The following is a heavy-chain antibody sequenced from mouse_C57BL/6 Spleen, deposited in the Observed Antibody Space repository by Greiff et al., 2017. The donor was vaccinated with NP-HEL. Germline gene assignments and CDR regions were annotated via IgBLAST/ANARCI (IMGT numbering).Heavy chain of an antibody. V-gene: IGHV1-80*01. J-gene: IGHJ3*01. CDR3: ARDTTVVAPFAY. D-gene: IGHD1-1*01. Sequence: VQLQQSGAELVKPGASVKISCKASGYAFSSYWMNWVKQRPGKGLEWIGQIYPGDGDTNYNGKFKGKATLTADKSSSTAYMQLSSLTSEDSAVYFWARDTTVVAPFAYWGQGTLVTVSA. CDR2: IYPGDGDT. CDR1: GYAFSSYW.